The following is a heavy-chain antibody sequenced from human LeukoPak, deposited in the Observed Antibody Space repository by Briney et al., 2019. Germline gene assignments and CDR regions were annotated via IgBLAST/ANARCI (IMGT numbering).Heavy chain of an antibody. CDR2: IHHSGST. V-gene: IGHV4-59*08. J-gene: IGHJ4*02. D-gene: IGHD3-3*01. CDR3: ARSYYDFWSGYSQTYYFDY. CDR1: GGSISSYY. Sequence: SETLSLTCTVSGGSISSYYWSWIRQSPGKGLEWIGYIHHSGSTKYNPSVKTRVTISVDTSKNHFSLKLSSVTAADTAVYYCARSYYDFWSGYSQTYYFDYWGQGTLVIVSS.